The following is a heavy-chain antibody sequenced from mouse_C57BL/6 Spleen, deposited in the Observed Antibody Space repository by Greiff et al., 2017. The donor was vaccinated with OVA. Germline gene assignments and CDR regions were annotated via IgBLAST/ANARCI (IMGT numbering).Heavy chain of an antibody. J-gene: IGHJ2*01. CDR3: ARQGTGTYYFDY. CDR1: GFTFSDYG. CDR2: ISSGSSTI. D-gene: IGHD4-1*01. Sequence: EVMLVESGGGLVKPGGSLKLSCAASGFTFSDYGMHWVRQAPEKGLEWVAYISSGSSTIYYADTVKGRFTISRDNAKNTLFLQMTSLRSEDTAMYYCARQGTGTYYFDYWGQGTTLTVSS. V-gene: IGHV5-17*01.